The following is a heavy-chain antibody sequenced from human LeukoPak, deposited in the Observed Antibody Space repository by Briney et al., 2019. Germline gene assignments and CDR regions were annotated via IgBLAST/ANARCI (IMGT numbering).Heavy chain of an antibody. Sequence: SETLSLTCTVSGGSISSGSYYWSWIRQPAGKGLEWIGRIYTSGSTNYNPSLKSRVTISVDTSKNQFSLKLSSVTAADTAVYYCARGDGGNSDYWGQGTLVTVSS. CDR1: GGSISSGSYY. CDR3: ARGDGGNSDY. D-gene: IGHD4-23*01. J-gene: IGHJ4*02. V-gene: IGHV4-61*02. CDR2: IYTSGST.